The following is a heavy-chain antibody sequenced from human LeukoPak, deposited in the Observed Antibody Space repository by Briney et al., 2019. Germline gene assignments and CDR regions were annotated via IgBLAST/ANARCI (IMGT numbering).Heavy chain of an antibody. J-gene: IGHJ4*02. CDR2: IWYDGSHQ. V-gene: IGHV3-33*01. D-gene: IGHD3-22*01. Sequence: SGGSLRLSCAASGFTFTTYGMHWVRQAPGKGLEWTAVIWYDGSHQYYADSVKGRFIIPRDNSKNTLYLQMDSLSLEDTAVYYCARSGITMIDPPMYWGQGAQVTVSS. CDR1: GFTFTTYG. CDR3: ARSGITMIDPPMY.